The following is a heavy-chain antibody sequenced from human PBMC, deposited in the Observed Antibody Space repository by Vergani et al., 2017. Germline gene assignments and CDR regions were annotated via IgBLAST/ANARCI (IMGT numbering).Heavy chain of an antibody. D-gene: IGHD3-22*01. CDR2: ISAYNGNT. V-gene: IGHV1-18*01. CDR1: GYTFTSYG. J-gene: IGHJ6*02. CDR3: ARXVYYDSSGYAPWGYYYYGMVV. Sequence: QVQLVQSGAEVKKPGASVKVSCKASGYTFTSYGISWVRQAPGQGLEWMGWISAYNGNTNYAQKLQGRVTMTTYTSTGTAYMELRSLRSDDTAVYYCARXVYYDSSGYAPWGYYYYGMVVWGQGTTVTVSS.